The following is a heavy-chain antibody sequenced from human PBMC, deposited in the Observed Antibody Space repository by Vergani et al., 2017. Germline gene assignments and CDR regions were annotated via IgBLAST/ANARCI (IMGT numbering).Heavy chain of an antibody. CDR3: AKDHYDFWSGYPNLSPFDL. V-gene: IGHV3-9*01. Sequence: EVQLVESGGGLVQPGGSLRPPFEASEFTFVDMASNWVRQAPGRGLEWVSGISWNSGSIGYADSVKGRFTISRDNAKNSLYLQMNSLKAEDTALYYCAKDHYDFWSGYPNLSPFDLWGRGTLVTVSS. CDR2: ISWNSGSI. J-gene: IGHJ2*01. D-gene: IGHD3-3*01. CDR1: EFTFVDMA.